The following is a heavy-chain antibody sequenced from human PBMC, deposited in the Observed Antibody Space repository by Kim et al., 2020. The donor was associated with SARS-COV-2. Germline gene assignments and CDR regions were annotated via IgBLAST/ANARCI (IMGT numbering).Heavy chain of an antibody. CDR3: ARRGGGYYFDY. CDR2: I. Sequence: IYYADSVKGRFTISRDNAKNSLYLQMNSLRAEDTAVYYCARRGGGYYFDYWGQGTLVTVSS. J-gene: IGHJ4*02. D-gene: IGHD2-15*01. V-gene: IGHV3-21*01.